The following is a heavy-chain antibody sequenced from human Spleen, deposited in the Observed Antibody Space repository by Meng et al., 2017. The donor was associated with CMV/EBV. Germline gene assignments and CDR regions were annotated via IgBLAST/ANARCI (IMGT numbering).Heavy chain of an antibody. D-gene: IGHD3-22*01. CDR1: GDSVSSNSAA. J-gene: IGHJ6*02. CDR3: AREWRHYYGSSGYSPGVGNYYYYCMDV. CDR2: TYYRSKWYN. Sequence: SETLSLTCAISGDSVSSNSAAWNWIRQSPSRGLEWLGRTYYRSKWYNDYAVSGKSRKTINPDTSKNQFSLQLNSETPEDTAVYYCAREWRHYYGSSGYSPGVGNYYYYCMDVWGQGTTVTVSS. V-gene: IGHV6-1*01.